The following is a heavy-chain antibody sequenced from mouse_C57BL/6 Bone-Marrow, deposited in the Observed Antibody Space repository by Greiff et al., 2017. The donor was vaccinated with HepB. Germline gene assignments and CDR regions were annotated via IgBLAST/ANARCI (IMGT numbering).Heavy chain of an antibody. CDR2: IDPSDSYT. CDR3: ASSYYNYAMDY. V-gene: IGHV1-69*01. J-gene: IGHJ4*01. CDR1: GYTFTSYW. Sequence: VKLQQPGAELVMPGASVKLSCKASGYTFTSYWMHWVKQRPGQGLEWIGEIDPSDSYTNYNQKFKGKSTLTVDKSSSTAYMQRSSLTSEDSAVYYCASSYYNYAMDYWGQGTSVTVSS. D-gene: IGHD2-12*01.